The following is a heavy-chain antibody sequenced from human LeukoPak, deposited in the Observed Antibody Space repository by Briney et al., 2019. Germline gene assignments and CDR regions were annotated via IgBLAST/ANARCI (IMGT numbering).Heavy chain of an antibody. V-gene: IGHV3-74*01. CDR1: GYSFSTDW. CDR2: IKSDVSKT. J-gene: IGHJ4*02. CDR3: TAIRPDY. D-gene: IGHD2-21*02. Sequence: GGSLRLSCAASGYSFSTDWMHWVRQAPGKGLVWVARIKSDVSKTDYAASVKGRFTISRDDANNILYLQMNSLRVDDTAVYYCTAIRPDYWSQGTVVTVSS.